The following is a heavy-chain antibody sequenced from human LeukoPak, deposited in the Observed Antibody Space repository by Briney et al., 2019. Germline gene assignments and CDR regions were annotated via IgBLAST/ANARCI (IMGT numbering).Heavy chain of an antibody. D-gene: IGHD3-3*01. Sequence: PSETLSLTCTVSGGSISSYYWSWIRQPPGKGLEWVANIKQDGSEKYYVDSVKGRFTISRDNAKNSLYLQMNSLRAEDTAVYYCARDWWSGYFSFDYWGQGTLVTVSS. V-gene: IGHV3-7*01. CDR3: ARDWWSGYFSFDY. CDR1: GGSISSYY. J-gene: IGHJ4*02. CDR2: IKQDGSEK.